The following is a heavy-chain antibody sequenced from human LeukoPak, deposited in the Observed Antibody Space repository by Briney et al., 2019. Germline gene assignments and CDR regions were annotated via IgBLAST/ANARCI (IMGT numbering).Heavy chain of an antibody. J-gene: IGHJ4*03. CDR2: IDPHGSET. D-gene: IGHD1-1*01. CDR1: GFSFSNYW. V-gene: IGHV3-7*01. CDR3: ARIWYFGDNNWRYFDY. Sequence: GGSLRLSCAASGFSFSNYWMSWVRQAPGKGLEWVANIDPHGSETQYVGSVRGRFTTSRDNAKNSLYVQMNSLRAEDTAIYYCARIWYFGDNNWRYFDYWGQGTLVTLAS.